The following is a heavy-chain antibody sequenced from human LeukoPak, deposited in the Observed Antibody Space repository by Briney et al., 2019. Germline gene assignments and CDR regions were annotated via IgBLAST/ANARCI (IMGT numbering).Heavy chain of an antibody. D-gene: IGHD6-19*01. CDR1: GYTLTELS. CDR2: FDPEDGET. J-gene: IGHJ4*02. Sequence: ASVKVSCKVSGYTLTELSMHWVRQAPGKGLEWMGGFDPEDGETIYAQKFQGRVTMTEDTSTDTAYMELSSLRSEDTAVYYCATLYSSGWYFDYWGQGTLVTVSS. CDR3: ATLYSSGWYFDY. V-gene: IGHV1-24*01.